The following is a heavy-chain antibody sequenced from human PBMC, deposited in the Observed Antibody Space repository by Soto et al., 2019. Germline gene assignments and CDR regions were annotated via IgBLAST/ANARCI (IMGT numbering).Heavy chain of an antibody. Sequence: LEILSLTCAVSGGSISSSNWWSWVRQPPGKGLEWIGEIYHSGSTNYNPSLKSRVTISVDKSKNQFSLKLSSVTAADTAVYYCARVAVAGTRVDYWGQGTLVTVSS. CDR2: IYHSGST. V-gene: IGHV4-4*02. CDR1: GGSISSSNW. J-gene: IGHJ4*02. CDR3: ARVAVAGTRVDY. D-gene: IGHD6-19*01.